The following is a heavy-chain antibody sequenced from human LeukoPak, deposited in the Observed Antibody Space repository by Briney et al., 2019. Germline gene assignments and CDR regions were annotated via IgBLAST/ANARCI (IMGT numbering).Heavy chain of an antibody. Sequence: SETLSLTCTVSGYSISSGYYWVWIRQPPGKGLEWIGSIYHSGSTYFNPSLKSRVTISVDTSKNQFSLKLSSVTAADTAVYFCARHLGSSWFYAFDIWGQGTMVTVSS. CDR1: GYSISSGYY. V-gene: IGHV4-38-2*02. CDR2: IYHSGST. CDR3: ARHLGSSWFYAFDI. D-gene: IGHD6-13*01. J-gene: IGHJ3*02.